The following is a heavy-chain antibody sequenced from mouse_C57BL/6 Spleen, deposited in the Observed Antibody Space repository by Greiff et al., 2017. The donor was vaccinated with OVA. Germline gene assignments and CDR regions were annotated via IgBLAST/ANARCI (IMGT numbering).Heavy chain of an antibody. J-gene: IGHJ2*01. CDR2: INPSSGYT. CDR3: ARPRLGRDYFDY. CDR1: GYTFTSYW. D-gene: IGHD4-1*01. Sequence: QVQLQQSGAELAKPGASVKLSCKASGYTFTSYWMHWVKQRPGQGLEWIGYINPSSGYTKYNQKFKDKAPLTADKSSSTAYMQLSSLTYEDSAVYYCARPRLGRDYFDYWGQGTTLTVSS. V-gene: IGHV1-7*01.